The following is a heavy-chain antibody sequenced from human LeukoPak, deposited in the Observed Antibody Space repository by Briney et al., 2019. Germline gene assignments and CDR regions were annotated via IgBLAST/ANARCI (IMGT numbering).Heavy chain of an antibody. V-gene: IGHV4-34*01. CDR1: GASFSDYY. Sequence: PSETLSLTCAVYGASFSDYYWSWIRQPPGRGLEWIGEINHSGSTNYNPSLKSRVTISVDTSKNQFSLKLSSVTAADTALYYCARGLGYCSGGSCSQNWFDPWGQGILVIVSS. CDR3: ARGLGYCSGGSCSQNWFDP. D-gene: IGHD2-15*01. J-gene: IGHJ5*02. CDR2: INHSGST.